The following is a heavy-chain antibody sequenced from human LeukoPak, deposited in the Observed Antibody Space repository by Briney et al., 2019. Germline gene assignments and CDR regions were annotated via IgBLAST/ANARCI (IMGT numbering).Heavy chain of an antibody. D-gene: IGHD3-16*01. Sequence: ASVKVSCKASGYTFTSYDIHWVRQATGKGLEWMGWMNPNSGNTGYAQKFQGRVTMTRNTSISTAYMELSSLRSEDTAVYYCARGHERLDAFDIWGQGTMVTVSS. V-gene: IGHV1-8*01. CDR3: ARGHERLDAFDI. CDR2: MNPNSGNT. CDR1: GYTFTSYD. J-gene: IGHJ3*02.